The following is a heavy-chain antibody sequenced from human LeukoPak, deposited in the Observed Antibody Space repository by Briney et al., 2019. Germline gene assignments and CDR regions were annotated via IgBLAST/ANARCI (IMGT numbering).Heavy chain of an antibody. Sequence: GASVKVSCQASGYTFSSYAMHWVRQAPGQRLEWMGWINTGNGKTKYSQEFQGRVTITRDTSASTAYMELSSLRSDDMAVYYCARVVRYSGGPLTDLLPYYFDYWGQGTLVTVSS. V-gene: IGHV1-3*03. CDR1: GYTFSSYA. CDR2: INTGNGKT. J-gene: IGHJ4*02. CDR3: ARVVRYSGGPLTDLLPYYFDY. D-gene: IGHD6-19*01.